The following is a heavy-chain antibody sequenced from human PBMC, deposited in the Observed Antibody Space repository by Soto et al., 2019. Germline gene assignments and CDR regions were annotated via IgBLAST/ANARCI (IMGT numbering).Heavy chain of an antibody. CDR2: ISYDGSNK. Sequence: QVQLVESGGGVVQPGRSLRLSCAASRFTFSSYGMHWVRQAPGKGLEWVAVISYDGSNKYYADSVKGRFTISRDNSKNTLYLQMNSLRAEDTAVYYCAKDVFECGGDCHPPGYYGMDVWGQGTTVTVSS. J-gene: IGHJ6*02. CDR3: AKDVFECGGDCHPPGYYGMDV. D-gene: IGHD2-21*02. CDR1: RFTFSSYG. V-gene: IGHV3-30*18.